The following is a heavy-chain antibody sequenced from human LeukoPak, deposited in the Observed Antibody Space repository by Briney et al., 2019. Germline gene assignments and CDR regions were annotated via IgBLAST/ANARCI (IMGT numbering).Heavy chain of an antibody. V-gene: IGHV4-31*03. CDR2: IYYSEST. CDR1: GGSISSGGYY. Sequence: SQTLSLTCTVSGGSISSGGYYWSWIRQHPGKGLEWIGYIYYSESTYYNPSLKSRVTISVDTSKNQFSLKLSSVTAADTAVYYCARSEGYGSSSWYSAFFDYWGQGTLVTVSS. CDR3: ARSEGYGSSSWYSAFFDY. J-gene: IGHJ4*02. D-gene: IGHD6-13*01.